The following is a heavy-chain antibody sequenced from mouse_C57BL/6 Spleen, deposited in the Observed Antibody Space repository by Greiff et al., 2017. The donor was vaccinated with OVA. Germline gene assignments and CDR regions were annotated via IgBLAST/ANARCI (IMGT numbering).Heavy chain of an antibody. CDR3: ARDSSGYFAY. D-gene: IGHD3-2*02. CDR2: IDPFDSYT. CDR1: GYTFTSYW. J-gene: IGHJ3*01. V-gene: IGHV1-59*01. Sequence: VQLQQPGAELVRPGTSVKLSCKASGYTFTSYWMHWVKQRPGQGLEWIGVIDPFDSYTNYNQKFKGKATLTVDTSSSTAYMQLSSLTSEDSAVYYCARDSSGYFAYWGQGTLVTVSA.